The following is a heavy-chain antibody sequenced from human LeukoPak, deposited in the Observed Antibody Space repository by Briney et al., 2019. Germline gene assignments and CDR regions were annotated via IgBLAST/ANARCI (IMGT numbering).Heavy chain of an antibody. D-gene: IGHD2/OR15-2a*01. V-gene: IGHV4-38-2*02. Sequence: SETLSLTCAVSGDSISSGYYWGWIRQPPGKGLEWIGSIYHAGRIYYNPSLKSRVTISVDTSTNQFSLKLSSVTAADTAVFYCARDKTTFGSNNWFDPWGQGTLVTVSS. CDR1: GDSISSGYY. J-gene: IGHJ5*02. CDR3: ARDKTTFGSNNWFDP. CDR2: IYHAGRI.